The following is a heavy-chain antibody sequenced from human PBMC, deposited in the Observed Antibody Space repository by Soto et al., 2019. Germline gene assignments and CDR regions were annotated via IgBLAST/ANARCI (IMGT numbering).Heavy chain of an antibody. V-gene: IGHV4-31*03. CDR3: ARDGHCSGGSCYPSAVWFDP. Sequence: PSETLSLTCTVSGGSISSGGYYWSRIRQHPGKGLEWIGYIYYSGSTYYNPSLKSRVTISVDTSKNQFSLKLSSVTAADTAVYYCARDGHCSGGSCYPSAVWFDPWGQGTLVTVSS. CDR2: IYYSGST. CDR1: GGSISSGGYY. D-gene: IGHD2-15*01. J-gene: IGHJ5*02.